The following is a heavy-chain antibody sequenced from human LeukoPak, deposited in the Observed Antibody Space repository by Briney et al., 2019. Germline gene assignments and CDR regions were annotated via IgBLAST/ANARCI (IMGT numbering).Heavy chain of an antibody. Sequence: GGSLRLSCAASGFTFSGSAMHWVRQASGKGLEWVGRIRSKANSYATAYAASVKGRFTISRDDSKNTAYLQMNGLKTEDTAVYYCMSAGATREYGYWGQGTLVTVSS. CDR1: GFTFSGSA. J-gene: IGHJ4*02. D-gene: IGHD1-26*01. V-gene: IGHV3-73*01. CDR3: MSAGATREYGY. CDR2: IRSKANSYAT.